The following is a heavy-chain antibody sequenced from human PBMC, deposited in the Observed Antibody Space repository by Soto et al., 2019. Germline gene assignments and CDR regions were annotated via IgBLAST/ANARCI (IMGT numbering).Heavy chain of an antibody. D-gene: IGHD3-22*01. V-gene: IGHV3-30-3*01. CDR3: ASGAAFYYDTSRY. CDR1: GFNFNIHA. J-gene: IGHJ4*02. Sequence: VGSLRLSCAAPGFNFNIHALHWIRQAPGEGLEWVAVMSPGGNSQYYADSVKGRFTISRDTSKSTLYLQMTSLRPEDTAVYYCASGAAFYYDTSRYWGQGTLVTVSS. CDR2: MSPGGNSQ.